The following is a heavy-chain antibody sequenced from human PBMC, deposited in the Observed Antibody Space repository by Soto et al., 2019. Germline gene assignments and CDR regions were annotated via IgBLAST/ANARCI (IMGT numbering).Heavy chain of an antibody. V-gene: IGHV4-59*01. D-gene: IGHD3-22*01. CDR1: GGSISSYY. J-gene: IGHJ3*02. CDR2: IYYSGST. CDR3: ARRDLYSSGGHDAFDI. Sequence: QVQLQESGPGLVKPSETLSLTCTVSGGSISSYYWSWIRQPPGKGLEWIGYIYYSGSTNYNPSLKSRVTISVDTSKNQFSLKLSSVTAADTAVYYCARRDLYSSGGHDAFDIWGQGTMVTVSS.